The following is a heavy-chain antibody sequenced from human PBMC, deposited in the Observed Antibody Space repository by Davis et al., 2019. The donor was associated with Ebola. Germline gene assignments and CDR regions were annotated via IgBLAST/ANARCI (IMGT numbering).Heavy chain of an antibody. CDR3: ASWRRVYNWFDP. CDR2: INHSGST. J-gene: IGHJ5*02. D-gene: IGHD6-6*01. CDR1: GGSFSGYY. V-gene: IGHV4-34*01. Sequence: PSETLSLTCAVYGGSFSGYYWSWIRQPPGKGLEWIGEINHSGSTNYNPSLKSRVTISVDTSKNQFSLKLSSVTAADTAVYYCASWRRVYNWFDPWGQGTLVTVSS.